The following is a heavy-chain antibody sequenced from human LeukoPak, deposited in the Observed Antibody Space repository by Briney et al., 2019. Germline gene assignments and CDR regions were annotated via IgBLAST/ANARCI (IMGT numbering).Heavy chain of an antibody. J-gene: IGHJ4*02. D-gene: IGHD6-13*01. Sequence: GGSLRLSCAASGFTFSSYALHWVRQAPGKGLEYVSAISSNGGSTYYANSVKGRFTISRDNSKNTLYLQMGSLRAEDMAVYYCARVGGSWYGTYYFDYWGQGTRVTVSS. CDR2: ISSNGGST. CDR3: ARVGGSWYGTYYFDY. CDR1: GFTFSSYA. V-gene: IGHV3-64*01.